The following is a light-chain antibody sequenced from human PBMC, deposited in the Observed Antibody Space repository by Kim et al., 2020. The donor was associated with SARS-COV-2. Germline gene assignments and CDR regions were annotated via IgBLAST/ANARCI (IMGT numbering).Light chain of an antibody. CDR1: QSISSW. CDR3: QQYNSYPWT. Sequence: ASVGDRVTITCRASQSISSWLAWYQQKPGKAPNLLIYKASSLQSGVPSRFSGSGSGTEFTLTISSLQPDDFATYYCQQYNSYPWTFGQGTKVEIK. CDR2: KAS. V-gene: IGKV1-5*03. J-gene: IGKJ1*01.